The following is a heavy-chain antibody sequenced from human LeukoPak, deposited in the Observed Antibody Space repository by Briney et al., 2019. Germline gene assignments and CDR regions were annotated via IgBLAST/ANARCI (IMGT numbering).Heavy chain of an antibody. D-gene: IGHD5-12*01. CDR3: ARDRDTVAGTLGWFDP. J-gene: IGHJ5*02. V-gene: IGHV3-30*04. CDR1: GFTFSSYA. Sequence: GRSLRLSCAASGFTFSSYAMHWVRQAPGKGLEWVAVISYDGSNKYYADSVKGRFTISRHNAKNSLYLQMNSLRAEDTAVYYCARDRDTVAGTLGWFDPWGQGTLVTVSS. CDR2: ISYDGSNK.